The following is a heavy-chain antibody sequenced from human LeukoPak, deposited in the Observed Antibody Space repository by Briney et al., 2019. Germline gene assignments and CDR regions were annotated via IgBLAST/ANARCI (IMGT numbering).Heavy chain of an antibody. CDR1: GGSISSGGYY. J-gene: IGHJ5*02. D-gene: IGHD3-10*01. V-gene: IGHV4-30-2*01. Sequence: SETLSLTCTVSGGSISSGGYYWSWIRQPPGKGLEWIGYIYHSGSTYYNPSLKSRVTISVDRSKNQFSLKLSSVTAADTAVYYCARNGESIPNWFDPWGQGTLVTVSS. CDR3: ARNGESIPNWFDP. CDR2: IYHSGST.